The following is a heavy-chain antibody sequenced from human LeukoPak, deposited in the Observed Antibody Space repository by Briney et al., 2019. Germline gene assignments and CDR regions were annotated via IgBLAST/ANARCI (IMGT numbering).Heavy chain of an antibody. D-gene: IGHD2-15*01. Sequence: ASVKVSCKASGYIFTSYYMHWVRQAPGQGLEWMGWINPNSGGTNYAQKFQGRVTMTRDTSISTAYMELSRLRSDDTAVYYCARERTLTSCYDYWGQGTLVTVSS. CDR2: INPNSGGT. CDR3: ARERTLTSCYDY. J-gene: IGHJ4*02. CDR1: GYIFTSYY. V-gene: IGHV1-2*02.